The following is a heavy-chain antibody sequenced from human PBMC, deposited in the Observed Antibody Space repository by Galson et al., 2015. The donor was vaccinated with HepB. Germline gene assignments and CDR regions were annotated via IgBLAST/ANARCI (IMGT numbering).Heavy chain of an antibody. V-gene: IGHV1-18*04. Sequence: QSGAEVKKPGASVKVSCKASGYTFTSYGISWVRQAPGQGLEWMGWISAGNGNTKYSQKFQGRVTITRDTSASTAYMELSSLRSEDTAVYYCARDILKDAFDIWGQGTMVTVSS. CDR2: ISAGNGNT. CDR3: ARDILKDAFDI. J-gene: IGHJ3*02. CDR1: GYTFTSYG.